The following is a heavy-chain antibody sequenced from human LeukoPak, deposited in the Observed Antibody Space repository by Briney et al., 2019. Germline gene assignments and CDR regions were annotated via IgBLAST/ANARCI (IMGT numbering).Heavy chain of an antibody. D-gene: IGHD3-16*01. J-gene: IGHJ6*03. CDR2: ITSSSYI. CDR1: GFTFSSYS. CDR3: ARDGGKDYYYYYYMDV. Sequence: PGGSLRLSCAASGFTFSSYSMNWVRQAPGKGLEWVSSITSSSYIYYADSVKGRFTISRDNAKNSLYLRMNSLRAEDTAVYYCARDGGKDYYYYYYMDVWGKGTTVTVSS. V-gene: IGHV3-21*01.